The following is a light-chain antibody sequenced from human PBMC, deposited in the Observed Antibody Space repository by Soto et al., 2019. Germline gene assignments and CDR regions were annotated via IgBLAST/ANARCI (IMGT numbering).Light chain of an antibody. CDR2: DAS. CDR3: QQYGSLSWT. J-gene: IGKJ1*01. V-gene: IGKV3-11*01. CDR1: QSVSSY. Sequence: IVLTQSPATLSLSPGERATLSCRASQSVSSYLGWYQQKPGQAPRLLIYDASNRATGIPARFSGSGSGTDFTLIISSLEPEDFAVYYCQQYGSLSWTFGQGTKVDIK.